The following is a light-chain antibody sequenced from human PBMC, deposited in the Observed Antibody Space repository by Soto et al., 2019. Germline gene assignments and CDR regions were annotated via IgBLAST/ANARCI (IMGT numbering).Light chain of an antibody. CDR3: SSYTSSSTFV. CDR1: SSDVGSYNR. J-gene: IGLJ7*01. V-gene: IGLV2-18*02. Sequence: LTQPPSVSGSPGQSVTISCTGTSSDVGSYNRVSWYQQPPGTAPKLMIYEVSNRPSGVPDRFSGSKSGNTASLTISGLQAEDEADYYCSSYTSSSTFVFGGGTQLTVL. CDR2: EVS.